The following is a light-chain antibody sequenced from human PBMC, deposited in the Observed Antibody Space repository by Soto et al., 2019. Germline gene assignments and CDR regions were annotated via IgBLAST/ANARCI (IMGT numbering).Light chain of an antibody. Sequence: QSALTQSASVSGSPGQSITIPCTGSSSDVGGYKYVSWYQQYPGKAPRLMIYEVSNRPSGVSNRFSGSKSGNTASLTISGLQAEDEADYYCSSYTSSTTWVFGGGTKLTVL. V-gene: IGLV2-14*01. CDR2: EVS. CDR3: SSYTSSTTWV. J-gene: IGLJ3*02. CDR1: SSDVGGYKY.